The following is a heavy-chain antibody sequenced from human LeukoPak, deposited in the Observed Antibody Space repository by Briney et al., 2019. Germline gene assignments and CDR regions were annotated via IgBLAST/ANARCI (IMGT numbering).Heavy chain of an antibody. V-gene: IGHV1-58*02. J-gene: IGHJ4*02. CDR1: GYTFTSYD. CDR2: IVVGSGNT. Sequence: ASVKVSCKASGYTFTSYDINWVRQARGQRLEWIGWIVVGSGNTNYAQRFQERVTITRDMSTSTAYMELSSLRSEDTAVYYCAADRSDYGDYEGYWGQGTLVTVSS. D-gene: IGHD4-17*01. CDR3: AADRSDYGDYEGY.